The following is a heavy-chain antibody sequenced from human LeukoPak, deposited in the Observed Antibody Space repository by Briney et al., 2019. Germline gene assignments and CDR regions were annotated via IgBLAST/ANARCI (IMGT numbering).Heavy chain of an antibody. J-gene: IGHJ6*02. CDR1: GFTFSSYA. V-gene: IGHV3-23*01. CDR3: AKEEAWIQPEYGMDV. CDR2: ISGSGGST. D-gene: IGHD5-18*01. Sequence: GGSLRLSCAAAGFTFSSYAMSWVRQAPGKGLEWVSAISGSGGSTYYADSVKGWFTISRDNSKNTLYLQMNSLRAEDTAVYYCAKEEAWIQPEYGMDVWGQGTTVTVSS.